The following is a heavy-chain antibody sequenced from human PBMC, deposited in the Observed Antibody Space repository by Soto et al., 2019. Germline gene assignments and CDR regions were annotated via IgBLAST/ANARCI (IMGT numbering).Heavy chain of an antibody. D-gene: IGHD1-26*01. J-gene: IGHJ4*02. V-gene: IGHV3-73*02. CDR1: GYTFSDSA. CDR3: ARLWSEREPNFDY. CDR2: IRSKANSYAT. Sequence: EVQLVESGGGLVQPGGSLKLSCAASGYTFSDSAMHWVRQASGKGLEWVGRIRSKANSYATVYAASVKGRFTISRDESKYTAYLQMNSLKTEDTAVYYCARLWSEREPNFDYWGQGTLVSVSS.